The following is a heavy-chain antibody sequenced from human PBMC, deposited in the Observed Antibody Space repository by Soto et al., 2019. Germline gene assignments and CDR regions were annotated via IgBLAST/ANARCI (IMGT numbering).Heavy chain of an antibody. CDR2: IFPGDSDT. CDR3: ARGTTVSTYVDYYFDY. Sequence: GESLKISCKGSGYDFSTYWIAWVRQMPGKGLEYMGIIFPGDSDTRYSPSFQGQVNISVDKSFNTAYLQWRSLKASDTGMYYCARGTTVSTYVDYYFDYWGQGTLVTVSS. J-gene: IGHJ4*02. D-gene: IGHD4-4*01. V-gene: IGHV5-51*01. CDR1: GYDFSTYW.